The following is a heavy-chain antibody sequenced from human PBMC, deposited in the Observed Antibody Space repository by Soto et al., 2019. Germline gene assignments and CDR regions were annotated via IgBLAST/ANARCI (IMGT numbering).Heavy chain of an antibody. CDR3: ARGGSSGYY. J-gene: IGHJ4*02. CDR2: ISYDGSNK. D-gene: IGHD3-22*01. V-gene: IGHV3-30-3*01. Sequence: VAVISYDGSNKYYADSVKGRFTISRDNSKNTLYLQMNSLRAEDTAVYYCARGGSSGYYWGQGTLVTVSS.